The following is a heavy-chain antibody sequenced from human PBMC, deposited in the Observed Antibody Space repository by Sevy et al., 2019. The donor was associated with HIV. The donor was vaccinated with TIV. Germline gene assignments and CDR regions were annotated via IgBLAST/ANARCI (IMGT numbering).Heavy chain of an antibody. V-gene: IGHV3-53*01. J-gene: IGHJ4*02. CDR3: ARSSGLYSSGWYYFDY. D-gene: IGHD6-19*01. CDR2: IYSGGST. Sequence: GESLKISCAASGFTVSSNYMSWVRQAPGKGLEWVSVIYSGGSTYYADSVKGRFTISRDNSKNTLYLQMNSLRAEDTAVYYCARSSGLYSSGWYYFDYWGQGTLVTVSS. CDR1: GFTVSSNY.